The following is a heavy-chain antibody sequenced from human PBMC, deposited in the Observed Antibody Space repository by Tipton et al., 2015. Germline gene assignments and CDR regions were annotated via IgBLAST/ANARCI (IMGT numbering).Heavy chain of an antibody. V-gene: IGHV4-34*01. CDR3: ARGGGYYSDYGNNWFDP. CDR1: SGSFSGYS. J-gene: IGHJ5*02. CDR2: IDHSGST. Sequence: TLSLTCAVYSGSFSGYSRNWIRQPPGKGLEWIGEIDHSGSTNYNPSLKSRVTMSVDTSKNQFSLKLSSLTAADTAVYYCARGGGYYSDYGNNWFDPWGQGTLVTVSS. D-gene: IGHD4-11*01.